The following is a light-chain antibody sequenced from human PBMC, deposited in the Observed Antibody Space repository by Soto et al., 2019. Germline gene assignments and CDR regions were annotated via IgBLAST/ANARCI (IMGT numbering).Light chain of an antibody. CDR1: QGIANY. CDR3: QKDNTPPLT. J-gene: IGKJ3*01. V-gene: IGKV1-27*01. Sequence: IQITQSPSSLSASVGDRVTNTCRASQGIANYLAWYQQKPGKVPKLLIYGASTLRLGVPSRFSGSSSGTDFTLTIRGLQPEDVATQYCQKDNTPPLTVGPGTKVDI. CDR2: GAS.